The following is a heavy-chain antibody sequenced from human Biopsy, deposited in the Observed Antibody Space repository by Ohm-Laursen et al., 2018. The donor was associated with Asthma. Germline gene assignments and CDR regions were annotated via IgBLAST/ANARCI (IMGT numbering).Heavy chain of an antibody. CDR2: ISAYNGDT. J-gene: IGHJ3*02. CDR1: GYTFTSYG. CDR3: ARTYYDFLTGQVNDVFAI. Sequence: ASVKVSCKASGYTFTSYGISWVRQAPGQGLEWMGWISAYNGDTNYAQKLQGRVTMTTDTSTSTAYMELRSLRSDDTAVYYCARTYYDFLTGQVNDVFAIWGQGTMVTVSS. D-gene: IGHD3-9*01. V-gene: IGHV1-18*01.